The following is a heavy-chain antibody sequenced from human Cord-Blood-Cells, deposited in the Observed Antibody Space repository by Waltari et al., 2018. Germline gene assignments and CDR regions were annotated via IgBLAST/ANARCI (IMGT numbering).Heavy chain of an antibody. Sequence: QVQLVQSGAEVKKPGSSVKVSCKASGCTFSSCAIPVVLQAPGQGLEWMGGIIPSFRTANYSMTFQGRVTITADESTRTAYMELSSLRSEETAVYYCASEYYYYSYMDVWGKGTPVTVSS. CDR3: ASEYYYYSYMDV. CDR2: IIPSFRTA. V-gene: IGHV1-69*01. J-gene: IGHJ6*03. CDR1: GCTFSSCA.